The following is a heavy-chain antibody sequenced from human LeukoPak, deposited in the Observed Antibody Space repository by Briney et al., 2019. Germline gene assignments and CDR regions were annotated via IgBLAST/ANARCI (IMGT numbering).Heavy chain of an antibody. CDR2: IYYSGST. CDR3: ARLAAAGAFFDF. V-gene: IGHV4-30-4*08. D-gene: IGHD6-25*01. J-gene: IGHJ4*02. Sequence: SETLSLTXTVSGGSISSGDYYWSWIRQPPGKGLEWIGYIYYSGSTYYNPSLKSRVTISVDTSKNQFSLKLSSVTAADMAVYYCARLAAAGAFFDFWGQGTLVTVSS. CDR1: GGSISSGDYY.